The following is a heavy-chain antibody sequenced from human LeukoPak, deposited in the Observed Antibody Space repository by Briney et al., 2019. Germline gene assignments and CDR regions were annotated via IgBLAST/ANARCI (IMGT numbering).Heavy chain of an antibody. D-gene: IGHD4/OR15-4a*01. CDR3: ARVHYYYYYYMDV. J-gene: IGHJ6*03. CDR2: INPNSGGT. Sequence: ASVKVSCKASGGTFSSYAISWVRQAPGQGLEWMGWINPNSGGTNYAQKFRGRVTMTRDTSISTAYMELSSLRSEDTAVYYCARVHYYYYYYMDVWGKGTTVTVSS. CDR1: GGTFSSYA. V-gene: IGHV1-2*02.